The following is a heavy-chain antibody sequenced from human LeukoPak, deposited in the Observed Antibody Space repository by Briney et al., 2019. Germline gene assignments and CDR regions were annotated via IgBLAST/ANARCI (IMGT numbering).Heavy chain of an antibody. J-gene: IGHJ4*02. Sequence: KPSETLSLTCTVSGGSISSSSYYWGWIRQPPGKGLEWIGSIYYSGSTYYNPSLKSRVTISVDTSKNQFSLKLSSVTAADTAVYYCARQTKIRDFWSGYSRHWGQGTLVTVSS. V-gene: IGHV4-39*01. CDR2: IYYSGST. CDR1: GGSISSSSYY. CDR3: ARQTKIRDFWSGYSRH. D-gene: IGHD3-3*01.